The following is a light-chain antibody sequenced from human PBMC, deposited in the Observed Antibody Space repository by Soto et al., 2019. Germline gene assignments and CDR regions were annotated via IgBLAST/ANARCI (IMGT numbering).Light chain of an antibody. V-gene: IGKV2-28*01. CDR3: MPDLQTTLN. CDR2: LGS. J-gene: IGKJ4*01. CDR1: QRLLHSNGKNY. Sequence: IFITQSPLSLPVTPGELASISCMSSQRLLHSNGKNYLDWYLQKPGQSPQLMIYLGSNRASGVHDRFSGSGSGKDFTMKISRVEAADVGVYYCMPDLQTTLNFGGGTNV.